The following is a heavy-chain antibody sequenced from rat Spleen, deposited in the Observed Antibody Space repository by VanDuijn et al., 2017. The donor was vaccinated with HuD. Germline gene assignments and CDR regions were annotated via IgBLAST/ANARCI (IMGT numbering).Heavy chain of an antibody. CDR1: GFTFSDYN. Sequence: EVQLVESDGGLVQPGRSLKLSCAASGFTFSDYNMAWVRQAPKKGLEWVATIIYDDSRTYYRDSVKGRFTISRDNAKSTLYLQMDSLRSEDTATYYCAKDRYGVMDAWGQGASVTVSS. D-gene: IGHD1-7*01. J-gene: IGHJ4*01. CDR3: AKDRYGVMDA. CDR2: IIYDDSRT. V-gene: IGHV5S10*01.